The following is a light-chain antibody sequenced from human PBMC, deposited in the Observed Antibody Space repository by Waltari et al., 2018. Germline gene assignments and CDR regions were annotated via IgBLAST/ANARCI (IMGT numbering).Light chain of an antibody. V-gene: IGKV3-11*01. CDR2: AAS. Sequence: EIVLTQSPGTLSLSPGDRATLSCRASQNVNRFLAWYQQKRGQAPRLLIYAASNRATGIPDRIRGSGSGTDFTLTISSLEPEDFAMYYCQNRGKLPAMFGRGTRVEMK. J-gene: IGKJ2*01. CDR3: QNRGKLPAM. CDR1: QNVNRF.